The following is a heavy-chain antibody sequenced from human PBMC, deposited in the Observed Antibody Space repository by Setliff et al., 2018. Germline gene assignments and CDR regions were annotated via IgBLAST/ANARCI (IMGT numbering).Heavy chain of an antibody. CDR3: ARTPYYYDTAGYDF. CDR2: IYTTGST. CDR1: GGSISSYY. D-gene: IGHD3-22*01. V-gene: IGHV4-4*07. J-gene: IGHJ4*02. Sequence: SETLSLTCTVSGGSISSYYWSWIRQPAGKGLEWIGHIYTTGSTNYDPSLKSRVTLSVDTSKNQFSLKLTSVTAADTAIYYCARTPYYYDTAGYDFWGQGTLVTVSS.